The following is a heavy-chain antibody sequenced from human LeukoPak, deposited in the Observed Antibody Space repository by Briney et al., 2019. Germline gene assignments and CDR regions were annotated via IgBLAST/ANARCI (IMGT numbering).Heavy chain of an antibody. D-gene: IGHD3-22*01. J-gene: IGHJ4*02. CDR3: ARVTTGGYYNY. CDR1: GGSISSSSYY. CDR2: IYTSGST. V-gene: IGHV4-39*07. Sequence: SETLSLTCTVSGGSISSSSYYWGWIRQPPGKGLEWIGRIYTSGSTNYNPSLKSRVTISLDTSENHFSLKLSSVTAADTAVYYCARVTTGGYYNYWGQGTLVTVSS.